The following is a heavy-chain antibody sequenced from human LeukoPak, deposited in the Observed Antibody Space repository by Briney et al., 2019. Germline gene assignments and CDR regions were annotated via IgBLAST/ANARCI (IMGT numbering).Heavy chain of an antibody. CDR2: ISGSGGST. D-gene: IGHD3-22*01. Sequence: GGSLRLSCAASGFTFSSYAMGWVRQAPGKGLEWVSSISGSGGSTYYADSVKGRFTISRDNSKNTLYLQMNSLRAEDTAVYYCAKDYYDSSGYVGDAFDIWGQGTMVTVSS. CDR3: AKDYYDSSGYVGDAFDI. J-gene: IGHJ3*02. CDR1: GFTFSSYA. V-gene: IGHV3-23*01.